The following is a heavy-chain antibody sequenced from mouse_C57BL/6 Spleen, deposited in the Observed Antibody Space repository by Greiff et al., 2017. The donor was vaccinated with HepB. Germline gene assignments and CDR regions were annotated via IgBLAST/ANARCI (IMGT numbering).Heavy chain of an antibody. CDR2: IYPGGGYT. J-gene: IGHJ3*01. D-gene: IGHD3-2*02. Sequence: QVQLQQSGAELVRPGTSVKMSCKASGYTFTNYWIGWAKQRPGHGLEWIGDIYPGGGYTNYNEKFKGKATLTADKSSSTAYMQFSSLTSEDSAIYSCARRGLDSSGYEAYWGQGTLVTVSA. V-gene: IGHV1-63*01. CDR3: ARRGLDSSGYEAY. CDR1: GYTFTNYW.